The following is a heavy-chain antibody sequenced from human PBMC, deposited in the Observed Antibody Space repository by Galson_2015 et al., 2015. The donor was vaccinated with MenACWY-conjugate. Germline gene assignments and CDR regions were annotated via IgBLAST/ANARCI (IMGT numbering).Heavy chain of an antibody. Sequence: SLRLSCTASGFTFSTYSMNWVRQTPGKGLEWVSSISRSSRYTYYADSVRGRFTISRDNAESSLFLQMDSLRAEDTAVYYCARDLWFSGSYFQDYYRYMDVWGNGTTVTVSS. CDR1: GFTFSTYS. CDR3: ARDLWFSGSYFQDYYRYMDV. J-gene: IGHJ6*03. V-gene: IGHV3-21*01. D-gene: IGHD3-10*01. CDR2: ISRSSRYT.